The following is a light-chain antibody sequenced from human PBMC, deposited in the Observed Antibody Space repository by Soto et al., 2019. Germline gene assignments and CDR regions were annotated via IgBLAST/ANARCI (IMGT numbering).Light chain of an antibody. CDR3: QQYGRSLLT. Sequence: EIVLTQSPGTLSLSPGERATLSCRASETVGNYLAWYQQKPGQAPRLVIFDASNRASGIPDRFSGRGSGTDFTLNISRLEVEDFAVYYCQQYGRSLLTFGGGTKVEIK. J-gene: IGKJ4*01. CDR2: DAS. V-gene: IGKV3-20*01. CDR1: ETVGNY.